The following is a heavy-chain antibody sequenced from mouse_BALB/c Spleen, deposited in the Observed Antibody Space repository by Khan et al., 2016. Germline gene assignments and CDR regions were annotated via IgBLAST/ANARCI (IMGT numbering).Heavy chain of an antibody. CDR1: GFTFSDFW. CDR2: INADGSAI. J-gene: IGHJ2*01. CDR3: MRYNGY. Sequence: EVQLLETGGGLVQPGGSRGLSCEGPGFTFSDFWMSWVRQTPGKTLEWIGDINADGSAINYAPSIKDRFTIFRDNDKHTLYLQLNNLRSEDTATXFCMRYNGYWGQGTTLTVSS. V-gene: IGHV11-2*02.